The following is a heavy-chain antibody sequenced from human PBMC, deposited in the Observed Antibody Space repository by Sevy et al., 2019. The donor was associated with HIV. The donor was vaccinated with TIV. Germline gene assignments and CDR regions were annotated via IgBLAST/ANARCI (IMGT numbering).Heavy chain of an antibody. Sequence: GGSVRLSCTASGFSFSNYAMYWVRQAPGEGLEWVAVISTDGNIKDYADSVKGRFTISRDNFKNTLYLQMNSLRAEDSAVYYCASHYYDSTGYYYPLDYWGLGTLVTVSS. CDR1: GFSFSNYA. J-gene: IGHJ4*02. CDR2: ISTDGNIK. V-gene: IGHV3-30*04. D-gene: IGHD3-22*01. CDR3: ASHYYDSTGYYYPLDY.